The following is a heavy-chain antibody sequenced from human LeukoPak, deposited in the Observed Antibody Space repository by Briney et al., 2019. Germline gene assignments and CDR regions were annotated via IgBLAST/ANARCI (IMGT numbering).Heavy chain of an antibody. CDR3: ARATTMRTRFDY. CDR2: IYSGGST. D-gene: IGHD5-12*01. V-gene: IGHV3-53*01. CDR1: GFTVSSNY. Sequence: GGSLRLSCAASGFTVSSNYMSWVRQAPGKGLEWVSVIYSGGSTYYADSVKGRFTISRDNSKNTLYLQMNSLRDEDTAVYFCARATTMRTRFDYWGQGTLVTVSS. J-gene: IGHJ4*02.